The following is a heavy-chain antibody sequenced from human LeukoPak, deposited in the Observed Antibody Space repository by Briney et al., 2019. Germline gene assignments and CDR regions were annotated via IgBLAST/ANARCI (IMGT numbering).Heavy chain of an antibody. CDR3: ARGEPIDSSGYDDAFDI. Sequence: ASVRVSCKASGGIFSNYAISWVRQAPGQGLEWMGWISAYNGNTNYAQKLQGRVTMTTDTSTSTAYMELRSLRSDDTAVYYCARGEPIDSSGYDDAFDIWGQGTMVTVSS. J-gene: IGHJ3*02. V-gene: IGHV1-18*01. D-gene: IGHD3-22*01. CDR2: ISAYNGNT. CDR1: GGIFSNYA.